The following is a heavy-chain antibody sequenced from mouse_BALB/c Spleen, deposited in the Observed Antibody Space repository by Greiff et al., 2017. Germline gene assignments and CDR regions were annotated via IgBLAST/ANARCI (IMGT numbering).Heavy chain of an antibody. V-gene: IGHV14-3*02. J-gene: IGHJ3*01. Sequence: VQLQQSGAELVKPGASVKLSCTASGFNIKDTYMHWVKQRPEQGLEWIGRIDPANGNTKYDPKFQGKATITADTSSNTAYLQLSGLTSEDTAVYYCSALGRGFAYWGQGTLVTVSA. CDR1: GFNIKDTY. D-gene: IGHD4-1*01. CDR2: IDPANGNT. CDR3: SALGRGFAY.